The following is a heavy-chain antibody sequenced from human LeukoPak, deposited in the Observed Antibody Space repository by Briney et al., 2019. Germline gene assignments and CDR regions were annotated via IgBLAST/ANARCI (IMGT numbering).Heavy chain of an antibody. CDR2: MKSKTEAGTT. Sequence: GGSLRLSCAASGFTFSSAWMSWVRQGPGKGLEWVGRMKSKTEAGTTDYAAPVKGRLTISRDDSRNTLYLQMNSLKTEHTAVYYCTTDGDYGHGLRGNYWGQGTLVTVSS. V-gene: IGHV3-15*01. J-gene: IGHJ4*02. D-gene: IGHD4-17*01. CDR3: TTDGDYGHGLRGNY. CDR1: GFTFSSAW.